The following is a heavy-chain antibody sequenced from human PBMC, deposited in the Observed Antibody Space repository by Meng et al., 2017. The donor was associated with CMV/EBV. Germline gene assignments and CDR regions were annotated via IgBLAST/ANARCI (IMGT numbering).Heavy chain of an antibody. D-gene: IGHD4-11*01. CDR2: IRYDGSNK. J-gene: IGHJ4*02. Sequence: GESLKISFAASGFTFRSYGLHWVRQAPGKGLEWVAFIRYDGSNKYYADSVKGRFTISRDNSKNTLYLQMNSLRAEDTAVYYCAKNGATTVTTCHFDYWGQGTLVTVSS. CDR3: AKNGATTVTTCHFDY. CDR1: GFTFRSYG. V-gene: IGHV3-30*02.